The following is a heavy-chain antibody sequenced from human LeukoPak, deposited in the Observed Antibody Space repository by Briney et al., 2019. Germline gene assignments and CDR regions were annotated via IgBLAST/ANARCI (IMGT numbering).Heavy chain of an antibody. Sequence: GGSLGLSCAASGFTVSRNYMSWARRPPGKGWEWVSVIYSGGSTYYADSVKGRFTISRDNSKNTLYLQMNSLRAEDTAVYYCARDLVAGTGNYWGQGTLVTVSS. D-gene: IGHD6-19*01. CDR2: IYSGGST. CDR1: GFTVSRNY. V-gene: IGHV3-53*01. J-gene: IGHJ4*02. CDR3: ARDLVAGTGNY.